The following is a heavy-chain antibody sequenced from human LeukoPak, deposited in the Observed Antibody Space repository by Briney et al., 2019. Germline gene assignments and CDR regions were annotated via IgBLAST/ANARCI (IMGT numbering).Heavy chain of an antibody. J-gene: IGHJ4*02. D-gene: IGHD6-13*01. V-gene: IGHV3-15*07. CDR1: GFTFNNAW. CDR3: TTEGGTEYSSSWSDGGFDF. CDR2: IKSKTDGGTI. Sequence: GGSLRLSCAASGFTFNNAWMNWVRQAPGKGLEWDGRIKSKTDGGTIDSAAPVKGRFTISRDDSKNTLYLQMNSLKIEDTAVYYCTTEGGTEYSSSWSDGGFDFWGQGTLVTVSS.